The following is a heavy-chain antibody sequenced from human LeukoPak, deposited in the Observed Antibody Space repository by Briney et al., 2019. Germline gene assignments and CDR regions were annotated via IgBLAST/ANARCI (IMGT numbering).Heavy chain of an antibody. CDR1: GFTVSTNY. J-gene: IGHJ4*02. Sequence: GGSLRLSCAASGFTVSTNYMSWVRQAPGKGLEWVSVIYSGGSTYYADSVKGRFTISRDNSKNMLYLQMSSLRAEDTAVYYRARGSAYSHWGQGTLVTVSS. CDR2: IYSGGST. D-gene: IGHD3-22*01. CDR3: ARGSAYSH. V-gene: IGHV3-66*02.